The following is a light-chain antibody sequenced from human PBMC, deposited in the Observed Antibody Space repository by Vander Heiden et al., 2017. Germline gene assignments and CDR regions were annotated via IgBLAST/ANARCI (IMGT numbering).Light chain of an antibody. CDR2: AAS. V-gene: IGKV1-27*01. J-gene: IGKJ1*01. CDR1: QGISKY. CDR3: QKYNSAPWT. Sequence: DIQMTQSPSSLSASVGDRVTITCRASQGISKYLAWYQQKPGKVPKPLIYAASTLQTRVPSRFSGSGSGTDFTLTISSLQPEDVATYYCQKYNSAPWTFGQGTKVEIK.